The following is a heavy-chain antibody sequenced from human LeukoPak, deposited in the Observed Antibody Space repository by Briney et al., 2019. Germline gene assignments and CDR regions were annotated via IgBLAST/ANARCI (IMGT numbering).Heavy chain of an antibody. CDR2: ISYDGSNK. CDR1: GFSFSSYG. CDR3: AKAGCSGGSCYSRGFDY. J-gene: IGHJ4*02. Sequence: GGSLRLSCAASGFSFSSYGMNWVRQAPGKGLEWVAVISYDGSNKYYADSVKGRFTISRDNSKNTVYLQMNSLRAEDTAVYYCAKAGCSGGSCYSRGFDYWGQGALVTVSS. D-gene: IGHD2-15*01. V-gene: IGHV3-30*18.